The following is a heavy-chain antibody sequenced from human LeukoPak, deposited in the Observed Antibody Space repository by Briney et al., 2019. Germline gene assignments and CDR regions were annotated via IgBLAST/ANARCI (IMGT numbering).Heavy chain of an antibody. Sequence: GGSLRLSCAASGFTFSSYAMSWVRQAPGTGLEWVSVISVSGDSTYYADSVKGRFIVSRDNSKNTLYLQMNSLRAEDTAVYHCAKEPYCSSTSCIGEYFQRWGQGTLVTVSS. CDR3: AKEPYCSSTSCIGEYFQR. CDR2: ISVSGDST. J-gene: IGHJ1*01. D-gene: IGHD2-2*01. V-gene: IGHV3-23*01. CDR1: GFTFSSYA.